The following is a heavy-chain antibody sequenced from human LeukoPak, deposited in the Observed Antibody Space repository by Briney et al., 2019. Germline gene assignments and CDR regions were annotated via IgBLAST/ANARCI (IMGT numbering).Heavy chain of an antibody. V-gene: IGHV4-39*07. J-gene: IGHJ4*02. Sequence: SETLSLTCTVSGGSISSSTYYWGWIRQPPGKGLEWIGNIYYTGSTYYSPSLKSRVTISVDKSKNQFSLKLSSVTAADAAVYYCARILTYYDILTGYYKGYYFDYWGQGTLVTVSS. CDR2: IYYTGST. D-gene: IGHD3-9*01. CDR1: GGSISSSTYY. CDR3: ARILTYYDILTGYYKGYYFDY.